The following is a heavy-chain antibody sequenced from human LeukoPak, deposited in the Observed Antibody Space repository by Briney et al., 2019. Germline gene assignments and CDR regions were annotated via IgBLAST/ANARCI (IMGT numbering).Heavy chain of an antibody. V-gene: IGHV1-8*01. CDR3: ARGTVTRFLNYYYYYYMDV. D-gene: IGHD4-11*01. CDR2: MNPNSGNT. J-gene: IGHJ6*03. Sequence: ASVKVSCKASGYTFTSYDINWVRQATGQGLEWMGWMNPNSGNTGYAQKFQGRVTMTRNTSISTAYLELSSLRSEDTAEYYCARGTVTRFLNYYYYYYMDVWGKGTTVTVSS. CDR1: GYTFTSYD.